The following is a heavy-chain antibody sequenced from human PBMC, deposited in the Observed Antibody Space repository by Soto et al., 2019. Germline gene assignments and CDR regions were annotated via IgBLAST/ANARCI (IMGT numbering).Heavy chain of an antibody. Sequence: GWSLRLSCAASGFPFSSYGTHWVRQAPGKGLEWVAVISYDGSNKYYADSVKGRFTISRDNSKNTLYLQMNSLRAEDTAVYYCAKSELVRFWFDPWGQGTLVTVSS. CDR3: AKSELVRFWFDP. J-gene: IGHJ5*02. CDR2: ISYDGSNK. D-gene: IGHD1-26*01. V-gene: IGHV3-30*18. CDR1: GFPFSSYG.